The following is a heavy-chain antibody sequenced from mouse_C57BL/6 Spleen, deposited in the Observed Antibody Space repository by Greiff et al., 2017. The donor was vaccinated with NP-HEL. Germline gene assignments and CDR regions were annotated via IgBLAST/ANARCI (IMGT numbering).Heavy chain of an antibody. V-gene: IGHV1-9*01. J-gene: IGHJ4*01. D-gene: IGHD1-1*01. CDR1: GYTFTGYW. CDR2: ILPGSGST. Sequence: VQLQQSGAELMKPGASVKLSCKATGYTFTGYWIEWVKQRPGHGLEWIGEILPGSGSTNYNEKFKGKATFTADTSSNTAYMQLSSLTTEDSAIYYCARSHYYYGSSPYAMDYWGQGTSVTVSS. CDR3: ARSHYYYGSSPYAMDY.